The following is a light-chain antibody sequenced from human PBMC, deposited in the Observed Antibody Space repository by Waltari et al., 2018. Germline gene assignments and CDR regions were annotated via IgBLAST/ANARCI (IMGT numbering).Light chain of an antibody. CDR3: QQYYSNPLT. J-gene: IGKJ1*01. V-gene: IGKV4-1*01. CDR2: WAS. Sequence: DIVLTQSPDSLAASLGERATINCRSSQSVLYSSNNKNYLAWYQHKPGQPPKLLIYWASIRVSGVPDRFRGSESGTDFTLTISSLQAEDVAVYYCQQYYSNPLTFGQGTKVEI. CDR1: QSVLYSSNNKNY.